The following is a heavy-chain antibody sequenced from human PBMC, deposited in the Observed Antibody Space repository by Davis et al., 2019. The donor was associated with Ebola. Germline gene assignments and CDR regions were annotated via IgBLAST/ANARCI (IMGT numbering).Heavy chain of an antibody. J-gene: IGHJ5*02. V-gene: IGHV3-15*01. D-gene: IGHD2-21*01. CDR1: GFSFKNVW. CDR3: TTAVGCGGDCFWLSAS. CDR2: IKSTPDGATT. Sequence: PGGSLRLSCAASGFSFKNVWLSWVRQAPGKGLEWVGHIKSTPDGATTDYAAPVKGRFTISRDASKNTLHLQMNSLKTEDTAVYYCTTAVGCGGDCFWLSASWGQGTLVTVSS.